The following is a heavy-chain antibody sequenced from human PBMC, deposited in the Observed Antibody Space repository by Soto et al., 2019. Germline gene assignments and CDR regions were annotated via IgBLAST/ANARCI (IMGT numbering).Heavy chain of an antibody. J-gene: IGHJ6*02. D-gene: IGHD3-9*01. Sequence: PGGSLRLSCAASGFTFSNAWMNWVRQAPGKGLEGVGRIKSKTDGGTTDYAAPVKGRFTISRDDSKNTLYLQMNSLKTEDTAVYYCTTDSKRYFEGGMDVWGQGTTVTVSS. CDR2: IKSKTDGGTT. CDR3: TTDSKRYFEGGMDV. CDR1: GFTFSNAW. V-gene: IGHV3-15*07.